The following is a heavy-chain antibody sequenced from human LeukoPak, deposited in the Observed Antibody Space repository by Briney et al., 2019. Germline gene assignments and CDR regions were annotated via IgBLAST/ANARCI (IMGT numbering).Heavy chain of an antibody. Sequence: SETLSLTCKVSADSITNYYWTWIRQPAGKGLQWVGRITTSGSTNLNPSLKSRVTLSVDTSTSLLSLNVTSVTAADTAVYYCAREARDYGDSRYLDYWGQGTLVTVSS. CDR3: AREARDYGDSRYLDY. J-gene: IGHJ4*02. D-gene: IGHD4-17*01. CDR2: ITTSGST. V-gene: IGHV4-4*07. CDR1: ADSITNYY.